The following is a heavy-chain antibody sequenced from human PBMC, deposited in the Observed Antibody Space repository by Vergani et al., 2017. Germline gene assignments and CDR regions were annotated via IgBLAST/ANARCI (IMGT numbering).Heavy chain of an antibody. J-gene: IGHJ3*02. CDR3: ARFWCHWRYSSNPRDDAFDI. CDR1: GYTLTGYY. V-gene: IGHV1-2*02. Sequence: QVQLVQSGAEVKKPGASVKVSCKASGYTLTGYYMHWVRQAPGQGLEWMGWINPNSGGTNYAQKFQGRVTMTRDTSISTAYMELSRLRSDDTAVYYCARFWCHWRYSSNPRDDAFDIWGQGTMVTVSS. D-gene: IGHD6-13*01. CDR2: INPNSGGT.